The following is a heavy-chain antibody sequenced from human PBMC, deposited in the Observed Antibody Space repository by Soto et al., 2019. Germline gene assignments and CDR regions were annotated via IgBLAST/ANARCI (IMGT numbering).Heavy chain of an antibody. J-gene: IGHJ4*02. CDR1: GFNFSSYS. V-gene: IGHV3-21*01. Sequence: GGSLRLSCAASGFNFSSYSMNWVRQATGKGLEWVSSISSSSSYIYYADSVKGRFTISRDNAKNSLYLQMNSLRAEDTAVYYCARVPRVYSNYVGDFDYWGQGTLVTVSS. D-gene: IGHD4-4*01. CDR2: ISSSSSYI. CDR3: ARVPRVYSNYVGDFDY.